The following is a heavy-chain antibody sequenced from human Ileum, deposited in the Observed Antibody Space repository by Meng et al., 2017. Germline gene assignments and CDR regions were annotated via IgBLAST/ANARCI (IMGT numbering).Heavy chain of an antibody. CDR3: AREGAYNGGDY. J-gene: IGHJ4*02. V-gene: IGHV1-18*01. Sequence: QLQLVQSGAEVNKPGASVKVSCKASGYTFTTYGISWVRQAPGQGLEWMGWMNTDKGNTNYAQKFQGRVTMTRDTSTSTAYMELRSLRSDDTAVYYCAREGAYNGGDYWGQGTLVTVSS. CDR1: GYTFTTYG. D-gene: IGHD1-1*01. CDR2: MNTDKGNT.